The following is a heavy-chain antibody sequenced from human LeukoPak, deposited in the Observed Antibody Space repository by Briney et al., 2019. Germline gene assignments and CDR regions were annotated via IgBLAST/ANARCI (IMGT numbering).Heavy chain of an antibody. CDR2: ISAYNGNT. CDR3: ARGEQDDPFDY. V-gene: IGHV1-18*01. J-gene: IGHJ4*02. D-gene: IGHD1/OR15-1a*01. Sequence: GWISAYNGNTNYAQKLQGRVTMTTDTSTSTAYMELRSLRSDDTAVYYCARGEQDDPFDYWGQGTLVTVSS.